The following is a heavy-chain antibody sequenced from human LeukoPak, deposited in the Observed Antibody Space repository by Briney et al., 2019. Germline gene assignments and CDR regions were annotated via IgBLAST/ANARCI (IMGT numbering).Heavy chain of an antibody. V-gene: IGHV1-2*02. J-gene: IGHJ4*02. D-gene: IGHD2-21*01. CDR1: GYGFSDYY. CDR2: INPNSGDN. CDR3: ARGGGIQSCGGKTCFRGFVY. Sequence: ASVKVSCKTSGYGFSDYYMDWVRQAPGQGLEYMGWINPNSGDNSCAQKFQGRVSMTRDTSITTLYMELTSLRSDDTAVYFCARGGGIQSCGGKTCFRGFVYWGQGTLVTVSS.